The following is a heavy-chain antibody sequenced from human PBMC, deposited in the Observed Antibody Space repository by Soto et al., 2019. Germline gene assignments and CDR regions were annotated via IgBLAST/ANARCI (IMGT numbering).Heavy chain of an antibody. CDR3: VRQGWEYCSSTSCYVSGWFDP. J-gene: IGHJ5*02. CDR2: IYYSGST. CDR1: GGSISSSSYY. D-gene: IGHD2-2*01. V-gene: IGHV4-39*01. Sequence: QLQLQESGPGLVKPSETLSLTCTVSGGSISSSSYYWGWIRQPPGKGLEWIGSIYYSGSTYYNPSLKSRVTISVDTSKNQFSLKLSSVTAADTAVYYCVRQGWEYCSSTSCYVSGWFDPWGQGTLVTVSS.